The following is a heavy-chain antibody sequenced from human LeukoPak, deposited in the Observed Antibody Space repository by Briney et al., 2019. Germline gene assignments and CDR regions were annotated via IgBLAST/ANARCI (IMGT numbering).Heavy chain of an antibody. CDR1: GGSISNYY. D-gene: IGHD4-17*01. CDR3: ARRISGDYGNWLDP. Sequence: PSETLSLTCTVSGGSISNYYWNWIRQPPGKRLEWIGSVYHSGNTSYNPSLGSRVTMSVDTSKNQFSLKLSSVTATDTAVYYCARRISGDYGNWLDPWGQGTLVTVSP. V-gene: IGHV4-59*01. CDR2: VYHSGNT. J-gene: IGHJ5*02.